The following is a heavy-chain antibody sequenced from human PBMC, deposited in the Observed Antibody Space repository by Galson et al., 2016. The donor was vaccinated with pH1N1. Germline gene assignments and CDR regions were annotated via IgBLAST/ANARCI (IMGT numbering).Heavy chain of an antibody. J-gene: IGHJ4*02. V-gene: IGHV3-23*01. CDR2: ISGSGDST. D-gene: IGHD3-3*01. Sequence: SLRLSCAASGFTFSNYAMNWVRQAPGKGLEWVSAISGSGDSTYYADSVKGRFTISRDNSKNTVYIQMNSLRAEDTAVYYSAKISLEKGYDFWSGYYKGIDWGQGTQVTVSS. CDR1: GFTFSNYA. CDR3: AKISLEKGYDFWSGYYKGID.